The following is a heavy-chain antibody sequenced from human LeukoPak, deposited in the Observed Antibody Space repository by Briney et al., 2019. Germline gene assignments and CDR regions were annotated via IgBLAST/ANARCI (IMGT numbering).Heavy chain of an antibody. CDR1: GFTSTTYS. Sequence: GGSLRLSCEASGFTSTTYSMTWVRQAPGKGLEWVSIISSGSSAIFSADSVKGRFTISRDNSKNTLCLQMNSLRAEDTAVYYCAKEIWPTVTTPGHTHFDYWGQGTLVTVSS. D-gene: IGHD4-17*01. V-gene: IGHV3-48*01. CDR3: AKEIWPTVTTPGHTHFDY. J-gene: IGHJ4*02. CDR2: ISSGSSAI.